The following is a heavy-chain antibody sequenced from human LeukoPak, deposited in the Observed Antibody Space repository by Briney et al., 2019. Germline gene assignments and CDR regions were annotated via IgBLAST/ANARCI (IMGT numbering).Heavy chain of an antibody. CDR1: GYTFTSYY. V-gene: IGHV1-46*01. J-gene: IGHJ5*02. CDR3: ARDVPHDYGDYDNWFDP. CDR2: INPSGGST. D-gene: IGHD4-17*01. Sequence: ASVKVSCKASGYTFTSYYMHWVRQAPGQGLEWMGLINPSGGSTSYAQKFQGRVTMTRDTSTSTVYMELSSLRSEDTAVYYCARDVPHDYGDYDNWFDPWGQGTLVTVSS.